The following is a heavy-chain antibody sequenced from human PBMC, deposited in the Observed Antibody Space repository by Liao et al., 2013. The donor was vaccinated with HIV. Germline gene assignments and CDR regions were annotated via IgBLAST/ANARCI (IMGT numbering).Heavy chain of an antibody. CDR1: GGSISSGSYY. CDR2: IYTSGST. Sequence: QVQLQESGPGLVKPSQTLSLTCTVSGGSISSGSYYWSWIRQPAGKGLEWIGRIYTSGSTNYKPSLKSRVTMSVDTSKNQFSLKLSSVTAADTAVYYCARDFGPLYCSSTRCYRNWFDPWGQGTLVTVSS. D-gene: IGHD2-2*02. CDR3: ARDFGPLYCSSTRCYRNWFDP. V-gene: IGHV4-61*02. J-gene: IGHJ5*02.